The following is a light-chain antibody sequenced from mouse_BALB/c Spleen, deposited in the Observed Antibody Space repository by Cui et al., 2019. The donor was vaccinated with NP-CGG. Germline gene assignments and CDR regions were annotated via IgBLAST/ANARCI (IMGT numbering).Light chain of an antibody. CDR3: ALWYSNHWV. CDR1: SGAVTSSNN. J-gene: IGLJ1*01. V-gene: IGLV1*01. CDR2: GTN. Sequence: QAVVTQESALTTSPGETVTHTCRSSSGAVTSSNNANWVQKKPDHLFTGLIGGTNNRVPGVPARFSGSLIGEKAALTITGAQTEDEAIFFCALWYSNHWVFGGGTKLTVL.